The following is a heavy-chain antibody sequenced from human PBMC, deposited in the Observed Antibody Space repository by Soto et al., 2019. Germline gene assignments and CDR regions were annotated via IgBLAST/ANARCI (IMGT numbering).Heavy chain of an antibody. CDR3: ARDRWFGELFLSD. D-gene: IGHD3-10*01. Sequence: QVQLQESGPGLVKPSQTLSLTCTVSGGSISSGGYYWSWIRQHPGKGLEWIGYIYYRGSTYYNPSLKSRVTISVDTSKNQFSLKLSSVTAADTAVYYCARDRWFGELFLSDWGQGTLVTVSS. CDR1: GGSISSGGYY. V-gene: IGHV4-31*03. CDR2: IYYRGST. J-gene: IGHJ4*02.